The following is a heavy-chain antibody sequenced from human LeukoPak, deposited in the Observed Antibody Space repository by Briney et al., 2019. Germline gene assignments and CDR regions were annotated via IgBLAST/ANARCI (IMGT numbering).Heavy chain of an antibody. CDR1: GGSFSGYY. Sequence: SETLSLTCAVYGGSFSGYYWSWIRQPPGKGLEWIGEINHSGSTNYNPSLKSRVTISVDTSKNQFSLKLSSVTAEDTAVYYCARHVGAARNYYMDVWGKGTTVTVSS. CDR3: ARHVGAARNYYMDV. V-gene: IGHV4-34*01. J-gene: IGHJ6*03. CDR2: INHSGST. D-gene: IGHD3-10*01.